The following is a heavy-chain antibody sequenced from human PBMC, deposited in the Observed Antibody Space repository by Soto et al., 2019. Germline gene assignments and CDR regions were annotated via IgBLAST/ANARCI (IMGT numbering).Heavy chain of an antibody. J-gene: IGHJ4*02. CDR1: GFNYISYA. V-gene: IGHV3-23*01. CDR2: ISGSGDST. D-gene: IGHD3-22*01. Sequence: PGGSLRLSCAASGFNYISYAMSWVRQAPGKGLEWVAGISGSGDSTCYAGSVKGRFTISRDNSKNTLALQMNNLRAEDTAVYYCAKVHSSYLYYYDSGGGNFYLGDHWGQGTLVTVSS. CDR3: AKVHSSYLYYYDSGGGNFYLGDH.